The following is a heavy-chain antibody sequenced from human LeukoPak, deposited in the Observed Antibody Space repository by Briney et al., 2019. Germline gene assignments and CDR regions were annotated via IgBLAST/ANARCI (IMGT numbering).Heavy chain of an antibody. Sequence: GESLKISCKGSGYSFTSYWIGWVRQMPGKGLEWMGIIYPGDSDTRYSPSFQGQVTISADKSISTAYLQWSSLKASDTAMYYCARLGSEYYDFWSGYYLTSNWFDPWGQGTLVTVSS. CDR3: ARLGSEYYDFWSGYYLTSNWFDP. V-gene: IGHV5-51*01. CDR2: IYPGDSDT. D-gene: IGHD3-3*01. J-gene: IGHJ5*02. CDR1: GYSFTSYW.